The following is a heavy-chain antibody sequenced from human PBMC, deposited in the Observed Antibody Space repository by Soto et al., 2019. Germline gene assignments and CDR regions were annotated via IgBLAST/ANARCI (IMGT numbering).Heavy chain of an antibody. CDR2: IYYSGST. D-gene: IGHD6-19*01. V-gene: IGHV4-59*01. CDR1: GGYISSYY. CDR3: ARIYSSGWSTKWDWYFDL. J-gene: IGHJ2*01. Sequence: SETLSLTCTVAGGYISSYYCSWILQPQGKGLEWIGYIYYSGSTNYNPSLKSRVTISVDTSKNQFSLKLSSVTAADTAVYYCARIYSSGWSTKWDWYFDLWGRGTLVTVSS.